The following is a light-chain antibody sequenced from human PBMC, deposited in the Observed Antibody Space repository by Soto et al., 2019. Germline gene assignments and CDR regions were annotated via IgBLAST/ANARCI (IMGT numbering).Light chain of an antibody. CDR2: GAS. J-gene: IGKJ1*01. CDR3: QQYGSSPPWT. Sequence: EIGLTQSPGTLSLSPGERATLSCRASQSVSSSYLAWYQQKPGQAPRLLIYGASSRATGIPDRFSGSGSGTDFTLTISRLEPEDFAVYYCQQYGSSPPWTFGQGNQVENK. V-gene: IGKV3-20*01. CDR1: QSVSSSY.